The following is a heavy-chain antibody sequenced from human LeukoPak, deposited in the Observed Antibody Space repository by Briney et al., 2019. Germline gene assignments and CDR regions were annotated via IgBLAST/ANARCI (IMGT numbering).Heavy chain of an antibody. CDR1: GFTFSNYY. CDR2: INSDGSNT. D-gene: IGHD3-10*01. J-gene: IGHJ4*02. Sequence: GGSLRLSCAASGFTFSNYYMHWVRQAPGKGLVWVSHINSDGSNTSYADSVKGRFTISRDNAKNTLYLQMNSLRAEDTAVYYCARGANYYGSGNDDYWGQGTLVTVSS. V-gene: IGHV3-74*01. CDR3: ARGANYYGSGNDDY.